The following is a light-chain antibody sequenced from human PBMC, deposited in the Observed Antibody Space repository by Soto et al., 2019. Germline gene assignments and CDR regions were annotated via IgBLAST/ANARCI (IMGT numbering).Light chain of an antibody. Sequence: EIVLTQSPGTLSLSPGERATLSCRASEFLSSSYLVWYQQKPGQAPRLLIYAASRRATGIPDRFSGSGSATEYTITINTLEPEDFAVYYCQQQGTFGPGTKLEIK. CDR3: QQQGT. CDR2: AAS. V-gene: IGKV3-20*01. J-gene: IGKJ2*01. CDR1: EFLSSSY.